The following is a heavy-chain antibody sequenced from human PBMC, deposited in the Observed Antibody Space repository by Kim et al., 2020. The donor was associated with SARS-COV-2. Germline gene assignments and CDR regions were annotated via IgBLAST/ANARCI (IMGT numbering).Heavy chain of an antibody. CDR1: GFTFSSYG. Sequence: GGSLRLSCAASGFTFSSYGMHWVRQAPGKGLEWVAVISYDGSNKYYADSVKGRFTISRDNSKNTLYLQMNSLRAEDTAVYYCAKDRVQLYYYDSSGYGMDVWGQGTTVTVSS. CDR3: AKDRVQLYYYDSSGYGMDV. J-gene: IGHJ6*02. D-gene: IGHD3-22*01. V-gene: IGHV3-30*18. CDR2: ISYDGSNK.